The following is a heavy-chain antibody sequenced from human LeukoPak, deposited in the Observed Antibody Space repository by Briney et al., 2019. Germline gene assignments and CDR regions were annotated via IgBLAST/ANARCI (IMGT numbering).Heavy chain of an antibody. J-gene: IGHJ4*02. D-gene: IGHD3-22*01. CDR3: ARSGADSSGYPIDY. V-gene: IGHV1-18*01. CDR2: ISAYNGNT. CDR1: GGTFSSYA. Sequence: ASVKVSCKASGGTFSSYAISWVRQAPGQGLEWMGWISAYNGNTNYAQKLQGRVTMTTDTSTSTAYMELRSLRSDDTAVYYCARSGADSSGYPIDYWGQGTLVTVSS.